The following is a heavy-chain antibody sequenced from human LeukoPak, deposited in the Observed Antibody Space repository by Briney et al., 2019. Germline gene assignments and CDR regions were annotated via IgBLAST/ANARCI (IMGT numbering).Heavy chain of an antibody. CDR1: GFTFTTYW. Sequence: GGSLRLSCAASGFTFTTYWMGWVRQAPGKGLEWVANIKQDGSEKYYVDSVKGRFTISRDNAKNSLYLQMNSLRAEDTAVYYCARVRYSYGRDYYYYYYMDVWGKGTTVTISS. CDR3: ARVRYSYGRDYYYYYYMDV. J-gene: IGHJ6*03. CDR2: IKQDGSEK. V-gene: IGHV3-7*01. D-gene: IGHD5-18*01.